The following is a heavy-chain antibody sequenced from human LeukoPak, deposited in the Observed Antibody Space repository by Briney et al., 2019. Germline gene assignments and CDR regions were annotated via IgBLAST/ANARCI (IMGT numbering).Heavy chain of an antibody. CDR2: ISGSGGST. J-gene: IGHJ4*02. D-gene: IGHD5-18*01. V-gene: IGHV3-23*01. CDR3: AREGSGYSYGYGS. CDR1: GFTFSSYA. Sequence: GGPLRLSCAASGFTFSSYAMSWVRQAPGKGLEWVSAISGSGGSTYYADSVKGRFTISRDNSKNTLYLQMNSLRAEDTAVYYCAREGSGYSYGYGSWGQGTLVTVSS.